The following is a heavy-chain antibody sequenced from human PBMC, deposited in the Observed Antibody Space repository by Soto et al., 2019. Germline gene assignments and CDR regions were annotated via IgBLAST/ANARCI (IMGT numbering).Heavy chain of an antibody. Sequence: GGSLRLSCAASGFTFSSYSMNWVRQAPGKGLEWVSSISSSSSYIYYADSVKGRFTISRDNAKNSLYLQMNSLRAEDTAVYYCARCVLPAAMGYYYYGMDVWGQGTTVTVSS. CDR2: ISSSSSYI. D-gene: IGHD2-2*01. V-gene: IGHV3-21*01. CDR3: ARCVLPAAMGYYYYGMDV. J-gene: IGHJ6*02. CDR1: GFTFSSYS.